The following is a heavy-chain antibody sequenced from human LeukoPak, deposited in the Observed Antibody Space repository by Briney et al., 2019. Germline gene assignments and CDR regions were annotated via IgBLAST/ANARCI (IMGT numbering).Heavy chain of an antibody. D-gene: IGHD4-17*01. J-gene: IGHJ4*02. CDR2: IYSGGST. V-gene: IGHV3-66*01. CDR3: ARGVDYGDYGLGY. Sequence: PGGSLRLSCAASGFTVSSNYMSWVRQAPGKGLEWVSVIYSGGSTYYADSVKGRFTISRDNSKNTLYLQMNSLRAEDTAVYYRARGVDYGDYGLGYWGQGTLVTVSS. CDR1: GFTVSSNY.